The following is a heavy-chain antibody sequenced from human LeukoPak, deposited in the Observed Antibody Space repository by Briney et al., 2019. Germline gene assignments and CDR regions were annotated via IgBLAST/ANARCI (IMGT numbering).Heavy chain of an antibody. CDR2: IYYSGST. Sequence: PSETLSLTCTVSGGSMSSYYWNWIRQPPGKGLEWIGYIYYSGSTNYNPSLKSRVTISVDTSKNQFSLKLSSVTAADTAVYYCARVDYGYSSSSYYYYMDVWGKGTTVTVSS. J-gene: IGHJ6*03. CDR3: ARVDYGYSSSSYYYYMDV. D-gene: IGHD6-6*01. V-gene: IGHV4-59*01. CDR1: GGSMSSYY.